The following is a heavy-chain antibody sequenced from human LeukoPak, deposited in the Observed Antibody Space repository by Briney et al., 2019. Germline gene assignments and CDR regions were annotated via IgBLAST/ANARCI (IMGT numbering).Heavy chain of an antibody. CDR2: IKQDGSEK. V-gene: IGHV3-7*01. Sequence: GGSLRLSCAASGFIFSNYWMSWVRQAPGKGLEWVANIKQDGSEKYYVDSVKGRFTISRDNAKNSLYLQMNSLRAEDTAVYYCAKVPRQHDNWFDPWGQGTLVTVSS. CDR3: AKVPRQHDNWFDP. J-gene: IGHJ5*02. D-gene: IGHD6-13*01. CDR1: GFIFSNYW.